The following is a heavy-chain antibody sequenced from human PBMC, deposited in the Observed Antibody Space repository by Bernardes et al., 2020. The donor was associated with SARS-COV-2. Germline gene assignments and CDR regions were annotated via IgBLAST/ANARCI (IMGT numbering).Heavy chain of an antibody. CDR1: GYTLTELS. V-gene: IGHV1-24*01. CDR3: ATTSVFGVEPNWFDP. CDR2: FDPEDGET. J-gene: IGHJ5*02. D-gene: IGHD3-3*01. Sequence: ASVKVSCKVSGYTLTELSMHWVRQAPGKGLEWMGCFDPEDGETIYAQKFQGRVTMTEDTSTDTAYMELSSLRSEDTAVYYCATTSVFGVEPNWFDPWGQGTLVTVSS.